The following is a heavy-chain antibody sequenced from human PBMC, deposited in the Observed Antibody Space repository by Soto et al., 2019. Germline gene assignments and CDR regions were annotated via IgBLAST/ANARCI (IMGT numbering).Heavy chain of an antibody. CDR3: AREGRLAASIFHNWFDP. CDR1: GDSVSNNSAA. J-gene: IGHJ5*02. Sequence: SQTPSLTCAISGDSVSNNSAAWNWIRQSPSRGLEWLGRTYYRSKWFNNYALSVKGRITINPDTSKNQFSLQLNSVTPEDTAVYYCAREGRLAASIFHNWFDPWGQGTLVTVSS. D-gene: IGHD3-3*02. V-gene: IGHV6-1*01. CDR2: TYYRSKWFN.